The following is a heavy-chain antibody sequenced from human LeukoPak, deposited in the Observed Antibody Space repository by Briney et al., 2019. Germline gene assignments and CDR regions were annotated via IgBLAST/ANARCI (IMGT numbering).Heavy chain of an antibody. J-gene: IGHJ6*02. V-gene: IGHV4-59*12. CDR2: LYYSGST. Sequence: PSETLSLTCTVSGASISSYYWSWIRQPPGKGLEWIGYLYYSGSTNYNPSLKSRVTISVDRSKNQFSLKLSSVTAADTAVYYCARDRYGDRGYYYGMDVWGQGTTVTVSS. CDR3: ARDRYGDRGYYYGMDV. D-gene: IGHD4-17*01. CDR1: GASISSYY.